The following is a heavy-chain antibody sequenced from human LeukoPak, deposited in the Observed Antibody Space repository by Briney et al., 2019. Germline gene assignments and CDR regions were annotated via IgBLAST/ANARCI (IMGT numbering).Heavy chain of an antibody. Sequence: ASVKVSCKASGYTFTSYAMHWVRQAPGQRPEWMGWIYDDKTKYSQQFQGRVTITRDTSASTDYMELSSLRSEDTAVYYCVLYGDFMWWGQGTLVTVSS. J-gene: IGHJ4*02. D-gene: IGHD4-17*01. CDR2: IYDDKT. CDR3: VLYGDFMW. V-gene: IGHV1-3*01. CDR1: GYTFTSYA.